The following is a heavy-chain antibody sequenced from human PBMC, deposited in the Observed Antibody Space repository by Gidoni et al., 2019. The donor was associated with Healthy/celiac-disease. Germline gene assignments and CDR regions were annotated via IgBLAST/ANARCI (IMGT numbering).Heavy chain of an antibody. CDR3: ARSDGYYYGMDV. Sequence: QVQLQESGPGLVKPSETLSLTCTVSGGSISSYYWSWIRQPPGKGLEWIGYIYYSGSTNYNPSLKSRVTISVDTSKNQFSLKLSSVTAADTAVYYCARSDGYYYGMDVWGQGTTVTVSS. CDR1: GGSISSYY. V-gene: IGHV4-59*08. CDR2: IYYSGST. J-gene: IGHJ6*02.